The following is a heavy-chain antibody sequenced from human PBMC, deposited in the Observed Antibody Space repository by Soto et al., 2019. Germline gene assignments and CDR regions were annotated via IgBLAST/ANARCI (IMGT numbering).Heavy chain of an antibody. CDR3: ARQPAGYYYYMDV. Sequence: SETLSLTCTVSGVSISSYYGSWIRQPPGKGLEWIGYIYYSGSTNYNPSLKSRVTISVDTSKNQFSLKLSSVTAADTAVYYCARQPAGYYYYMDVWRKGTTVTVS. V-gene: IGHV4-59*08. CDR1: GVSISSYY. CDR2: IYYSGST. J-gene: IGHJ6*03.